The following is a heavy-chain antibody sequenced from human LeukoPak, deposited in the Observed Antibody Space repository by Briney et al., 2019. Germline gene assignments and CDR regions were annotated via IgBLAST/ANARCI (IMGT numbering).Heavy chain of an antibody. D-gene: IGHD2-8*01. V-gene: IGHV4-59*08. CDR3: ASAMYDPTFYYYRGLDV. CDR2: IDNSGSA. J-gene: IGHJ6*02. CDR1: GAIRSYY. Sequence: SETLSLTCSVSGAIRSYYWNWIRQPPGKGLEWIEYIDNSGSANYNPSLKSRVIISVDTSKNQFSLKLSSVTAADTAVYYCASAMYDPTFYYYRGLDVWGQGTTVSVSS.